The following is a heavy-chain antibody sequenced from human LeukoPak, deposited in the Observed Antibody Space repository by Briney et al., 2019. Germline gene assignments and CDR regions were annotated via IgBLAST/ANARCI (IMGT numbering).Heavy chain of an antibody. Sequence: ASVKVSCKASGYTFTSYGVSWVRQAPGQGLEWMGSISAYNGNTKYAQKLQGRVTMTTDTPTSTACMELRSLRSDDTAVYYCARDSYSSGWYLDYWGQGTLVTVSS. J-gene: IGHJ4*02. CDR2: ISAYNGNT. CDR1: GYTFTSYG. CDR3: ARDSYSSGWYLDY. D-gene: IGHD6-19*01. V-gene: IGHV1-18*01.